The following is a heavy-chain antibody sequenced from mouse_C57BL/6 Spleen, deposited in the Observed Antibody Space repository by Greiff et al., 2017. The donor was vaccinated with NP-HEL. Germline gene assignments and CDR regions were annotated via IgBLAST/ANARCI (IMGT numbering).Heavy chain of an antibody. CDR1: GYAFSSSW. CDR3: ARSTLPLSLGRYYFDY. D-gene: IGHD5-1*01. Sequence: QVQLQQSGPELVKPGASVKISCKASGYAFSSSWMNWVKQRPGKGLEWIGRIYPGDGDTNYNGKFKGKATLTADKSSSTAYMQLSSLTSEDSAVYFCARSTLPLSLGRYYFDYWGQGTTLTVSS. V-gene: IGHV1-82*01. CDR2: IYPGDGDT. J-gene: IGHJ2*01.